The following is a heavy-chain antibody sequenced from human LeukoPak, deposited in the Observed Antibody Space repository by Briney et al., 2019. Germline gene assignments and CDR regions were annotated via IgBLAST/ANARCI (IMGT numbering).Heavy chain of an antibody. V-gene: IGHV3-7*03. J-gene: IGHJ6*02. CDR1: GFTFSIYW. D-gene: IGHD3-3*01. CDR3: AKGGSRITIFGVVLMDV. CDR2: IKQDGSER. Sequence: PGGSLRLSCAASGFTFSIYWMSWVRQAPGKGLEWVANIKQDGSERYYVDSVKGRFTLSRDNAKNSLYLQMNSLRAEDTAVYYCAKGGSRITIFGVVLMDVWGQGTTVTVSS.